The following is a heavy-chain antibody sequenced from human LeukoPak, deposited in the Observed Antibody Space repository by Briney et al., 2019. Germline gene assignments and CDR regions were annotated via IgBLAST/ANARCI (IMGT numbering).Heavy chain of an antibody. CDR1: GGSINSSNW. J-gene: IGHJ4*02. D-gene: IGHD2-21*01. CDR3: ARVSGGALNY. CDR2: IYHSGST. Sequence: PSETLSLTCAVSGGSINSSNWWSWVRQLPGKGLEWIGQIYHSGSTSYTPSLKSRVTISVDKSKNQFSLKLTSVTAADTAMYYCARVSGGALNYWGQGTLVTVSS. V-gene: IGHV4-4*02.